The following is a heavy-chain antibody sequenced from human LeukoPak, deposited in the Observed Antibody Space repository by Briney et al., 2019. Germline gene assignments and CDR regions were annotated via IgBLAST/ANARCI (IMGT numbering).Heavy chain of an antibody. CDR3: ARAAGRITIFGVVTRSSGYYYMDV. J-gene: IGHJ6*03. V-gene: IGHV4-59*11. CDR1: GGSISSHY. CDR2: IYYSGST. Sequence: KPSETLSLTCTVSGGSISSHYWSWIRQPPGKGLEWIGYIYYSGSTNYNPSLKSRVTISVDTSKNQFSLKLSSVTAADTAVYYCARAAGRITIFGVVTRSSGYYYMDVWGKGTTVTVSS. D-gene: IGHD3-3*01.